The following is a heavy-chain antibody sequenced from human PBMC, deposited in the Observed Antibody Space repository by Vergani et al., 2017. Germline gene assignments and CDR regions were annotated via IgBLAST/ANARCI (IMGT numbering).Heavy chain of an antibody. V-gene: IGHV3-53*04. J-gene: IGHJ6*04. Sequence: EVQLVESGGGLVQPGGSLRLSCAASGFTVSSNYMSWVRQAPGKGLEWVALIANDGRHTYYADSVRGRFSISRDNSKNTLYLQMNSLRTEDTAYYYCRGEVDVWGKGTTVTVSS. CDR1: GFTVSSNY. CDR3: RGEVDV. CDR2: IANDGRHT.